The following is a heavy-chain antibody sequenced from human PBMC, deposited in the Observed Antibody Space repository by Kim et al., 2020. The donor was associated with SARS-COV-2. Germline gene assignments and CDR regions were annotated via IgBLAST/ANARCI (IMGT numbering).Heavy chain of an antibody. J-gene: IGHJ5*01. Sequence: ASVKVSCKASGYSLANSVIHWVRQAPGQSLEWMGGINGGNGNTKYSQRFKGRITITRDTSAATGYMELSSLTPEDTAVYYCARDRAAGSCYDSWGQGTWSPSPQ. CDR2: INGGNGNT. CDR3: ARDRAAGSCYDS. D-gene: IGHD2-15*01. V-gene: IGHV1-3*01. CDR1: GYSLANSV.